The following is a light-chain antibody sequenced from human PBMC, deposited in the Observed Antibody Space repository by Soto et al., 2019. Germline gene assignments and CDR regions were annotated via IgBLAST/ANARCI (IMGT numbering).Light chain of an antibody. V-gene: IGKV1-39*01. Sequence: DIQMTQSPNSLSASVGDRVTITCRASQSIVTYLNWYQQKPGKAPNLLVYAASSSQSGVPSRFSGSGSGTDFTLTISTLQPEDFATYYCQQTYSRPYSIGQGTRLEI. J-gene: IGKJ2*01. CDR3: QQTYSRPYS. CDR2: AAS. CDR1: QSIVTY.